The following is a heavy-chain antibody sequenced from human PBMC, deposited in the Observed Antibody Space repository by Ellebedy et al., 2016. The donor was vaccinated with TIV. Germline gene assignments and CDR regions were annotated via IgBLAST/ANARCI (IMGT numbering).Heavy chain of an antibody. CDR2: IYSGGAA. V-gene: IGHV3-66*01. Sequence: PAGSLRLSCAASGFTVITAYMSWVRQAPGKGLEWVSTIYSGGAAYHGDSVKGRFTVSRDSSKNTVYLQMNSLRVEDTALYFCARNRDANGWYVDLWGQGTLVTVSS. J-gene: IGHJ5*02. D-gene: IGHD6-19*01. CDR1: GFTVITAY. CDR3: ARNRDANGWYVDL.